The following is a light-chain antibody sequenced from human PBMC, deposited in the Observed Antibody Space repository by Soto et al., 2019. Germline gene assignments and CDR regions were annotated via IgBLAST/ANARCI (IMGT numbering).Light chain of an antibody. CDR2: GAS. V-gene: IGKV3D-15*01. CDR1: QSVSNN. CDR3: QQRRT. Sequence: EIVMTQSPATLSVSPGERATLSCRASQSVSNNLAWYQQKPGQAPRLLIYGASTRATGIPARFSGSGSGTDFTLTISSLEPEDFAVYYCQQRRTFGQGTKVDIK. J-gene: IGKJ1*01.